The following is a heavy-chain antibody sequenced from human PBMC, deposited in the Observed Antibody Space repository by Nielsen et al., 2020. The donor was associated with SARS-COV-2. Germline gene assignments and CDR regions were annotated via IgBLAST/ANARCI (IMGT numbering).Heavy chain of an antibody. CDR1: GGSVSSNDW. Sequence: SETLSLTCAVSGGSVSSNDWWTWVRQSPGTGLEWIGEVSHSGSTNYSPSLKSRVTLSMDKSRRQFSLKLSSVTAADTAVYYCARGFWASGSPWGQGTLVTVSS. CDR2: VSHSGST. D-gene: IGHD1-26*01. CDR3: ARGFWASGSP. V-gene: IGHV4-4*02. J-gene: IGHJ5*02.